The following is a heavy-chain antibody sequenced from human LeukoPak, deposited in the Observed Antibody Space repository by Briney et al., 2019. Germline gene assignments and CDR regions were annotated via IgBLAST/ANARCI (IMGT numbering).Heavy chain of an antibody. CDR1: GGSISSGGYY. CDR2: IYYSGST. V-gene: IGHV4-30-2*03. Sequence: PSQTLSLTCTVSGGSISSGGYYWSWIRQPPGKGLEWIGSIYYSGSTYYNPSLKSRVTISVDTSKNQFSLKLSSVTAADTAVYYCARHPRDYYYYMDVWGKGTTVTVSS. CDR3: ARHPRDYYYYMDV. J-gene: IGHJ6*03.